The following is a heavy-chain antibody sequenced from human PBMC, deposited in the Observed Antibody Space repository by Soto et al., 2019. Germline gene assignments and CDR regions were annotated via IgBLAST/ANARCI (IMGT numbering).Heavy chain of an antibody. CDR3: ARPDEGGYSSNHHYYYALDV. D-gene: IGHD3-22*01. J-gene: IGHJ6*02. CDR2: IIPIFDIT. V-gene: IGHV1-69*01. Sequence: QVQLVQSGAEVKKPGSSVKVSCKASGGTFRSYSISWVRQAPGQGPEWMGGIIPIFDITNYAQKFQGRVTMTADESTSTAYMELSSLGSDDTAVYYCARPDEGGYSSNHHYYYALDVWGQGTTVTV. CDR1: GGTFRSYS.